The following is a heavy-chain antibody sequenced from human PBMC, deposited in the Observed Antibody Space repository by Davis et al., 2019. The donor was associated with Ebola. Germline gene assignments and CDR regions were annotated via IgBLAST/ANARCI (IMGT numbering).Heavy chain of an antibody. CDR2: LIPIFGTA. CDR1: GGTFSSHA. J-gene: IGHJ3*02. V-gene: IGHV1-69*13. Sequence: SVKVSCKASGGTFSSHAISWARQAPGQGLEWMGGLIPIFGTANYAQKFQGRVTITADESTSTAYMELSSLRSEDTAVYYCASSGLRDAFDIWGQGTMVTVSS. CDR3: ASSGLRDAFDI. D-gene: IGHD5-12*01.